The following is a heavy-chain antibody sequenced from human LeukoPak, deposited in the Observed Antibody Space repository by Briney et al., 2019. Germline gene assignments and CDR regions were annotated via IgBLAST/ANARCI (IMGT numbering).Heavy chain of an antibody. J-gene: IGHJ4*02. CDR2: ISYDGSSK. CDR1: RFTFSSYG. D-gene: IGHD5-18*01. Sequence: GGPLRLSCAASRFTFSSYGMHWVRQAPGKGLEWVALISYDGSSKYYADSVKGRFTISRDNSKNTLYLQMNSLRAEDTAVYYCAKGELGLWFDYWGQGTLVTVSS. V-gene: IGHV3-30*18. CDR3: AKGELGLWFDY.